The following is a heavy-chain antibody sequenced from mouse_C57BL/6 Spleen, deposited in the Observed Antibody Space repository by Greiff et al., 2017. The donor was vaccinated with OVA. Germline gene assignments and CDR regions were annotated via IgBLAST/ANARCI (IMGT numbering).Heavy chain of an antibody. Sequence: EVQLVESGPGMVKPSQSLSLTCTVTGYSITSGYDWHWIRHFPGNKLEWMGYISYSGSTNYNPSLKSRISITHDTSKNHFFLKLNSVTTEDTATYYCASTGPFAYWGQGTLVTVSA. V-gene: IGHV3-1*01. CDR2: ISYSGST. CDR1: GYSITSGYD. J-gene: IGHJ3*01. CDR3: ASTGPFAY. D-gene: IGHD4-1*02.